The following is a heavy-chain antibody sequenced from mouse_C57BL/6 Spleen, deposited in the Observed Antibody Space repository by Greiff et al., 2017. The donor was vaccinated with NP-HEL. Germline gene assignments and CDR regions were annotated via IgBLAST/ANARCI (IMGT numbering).Heavy chain of an antibody. CDR3: ARYETAQATFAY. CDR2: IYPRSGNT. J-gene: IGHJ3*01. CDR1: GYTFTSYG. V-gene: IGHV1-81*01. D-gene: IGHD3-2*02. Sequence: QVQLQQSGAELARPGASVKLSCKASGYTFTSYGISWVKQRTGQGLEWIGEIYPRSGNTYYNEKFKGKATLTADKSSSTAYMELRSLTSEDSAVYFCARYETAQATFAYWGQGTLVTVSA.